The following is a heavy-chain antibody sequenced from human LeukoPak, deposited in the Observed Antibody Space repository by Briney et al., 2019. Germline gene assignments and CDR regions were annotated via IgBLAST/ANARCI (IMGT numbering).Heavy chain of an antibody. CDR1: GFTFDDYA. V-gene: IGHV3-23*01. Sequence: GGSLRLSCAASGFTFDDYAMHWVRQAPGKGLEWVSGISGRGGSTYYADSVKGRFTMSRDNSKNTLYLQMNSLRAEDTAVYYCAREAGGSGSFYYYYGMDVWGQGTTVTVSS. CDR2: ISGRGGST. D-gene: IGHD3-10*01. J-gene: IGHJ6*02. CDR3: AREAGGSGSFYYYYGMDV.